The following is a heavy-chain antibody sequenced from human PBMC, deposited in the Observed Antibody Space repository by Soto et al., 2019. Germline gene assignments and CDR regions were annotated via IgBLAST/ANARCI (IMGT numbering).Heavy chain of an antibody. D-gene: IGHD1-1*01. CDR2: IWYDGSNK. Sequence: PGGSLRLSCAASGFTFSSYGMHWVRQAPGKGLEWVAVIWYDGSNKYYADSVKGRFTISRDNSKNTLYLQMNSLRAEDTAVYYCARETQYDEDDYWGQGPLVTVSS. CDR1: GFTFSSYG. V-gene: IGHV3-33*01. CDR3: ARETQYDEDDY. J-gene: IGHJ4*02.